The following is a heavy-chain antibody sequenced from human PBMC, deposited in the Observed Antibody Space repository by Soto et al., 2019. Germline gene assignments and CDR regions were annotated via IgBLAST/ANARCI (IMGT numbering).Heavy chain of an antibody. CDR2: IPYDGSNK. CDR1: GLTFSSYA. V-gene: IGHV3-30-3*02. Sequence: PGGALRLSCAASGLTFSSYAMQWVRQAPGKGLEWVAVIPYDGSNKYYADSVKGRFTISRDNSKNTLYLQMNSLRAEDTAVYYCAKTANGWFSAFDIWGQGTMVTVSS. J-gene: IGHJ3*02. CDR3: AKTANGWFSAFDI. D-gene: IGHD6-19*01.